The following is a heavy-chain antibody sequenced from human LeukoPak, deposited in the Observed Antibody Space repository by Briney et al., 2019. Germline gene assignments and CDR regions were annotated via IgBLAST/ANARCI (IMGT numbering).Heavy chain of an antibody. Sequence: PGGSLRLSCAASGFTFSSYAMSWVRQAPGKGLEWVSAISGSGGSTYYADSVKGRFTISRDNSKNTLYLQMNSLRAEDTAVYYCAKDIRGYSYGYSPTFDYWGQGTLVTVSS. D-gene: IGHD5-18*01. CDR2: ISGSGGST. CDR1: GFTFSSYA. CDR3: AKDIRGYSYGYSPTFDY. J-gene: IGHJ4*02. V-gene: IGHV3-23*01.